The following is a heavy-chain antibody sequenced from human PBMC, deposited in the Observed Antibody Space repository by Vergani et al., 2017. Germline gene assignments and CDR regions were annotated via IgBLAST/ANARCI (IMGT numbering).Heavy chain of an antibody. D-gene: IGHD3-22*01. CDR3: AKGSGYRNSGIDY. CDR2: LRSNGGST. J-gene: IGHJ4*02. Sequence: EVQLVESGGGLVQPGGSLRLSCSAPGFTFSSYAMHWVRQAPGKGLEYVSALRSNGGSTYYADSVQGRFTISGDNSKNTLYLQMSSLSADDTAVYYCAKGSGYRNSGIDYWGQGTLVTVSS. V-gene: IGHV3-64D*06. CDR1: GFTFSSYA.